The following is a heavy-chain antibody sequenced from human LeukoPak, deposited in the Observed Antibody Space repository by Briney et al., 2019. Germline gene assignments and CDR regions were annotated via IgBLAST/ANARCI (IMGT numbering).Heavy chain of an antibody. CDR1: GFTFSSYD. Sequence: GGSLRLSCAASGFTFSSYDMHWVRQAPGKGLEWVAVIWYDGSNTYYADSVKGRLTISRDNSRNTLYLQMNSLRAADTAVYYCATFYGDYVDYWGQGTLVTVSS. V-gene: IGHV3-33*01. CDR2: IWYDGSNT. D-gene: IGHD4-17*01. J-gene: IGHJ4*02. CDR3: ATFYGDYVDY.